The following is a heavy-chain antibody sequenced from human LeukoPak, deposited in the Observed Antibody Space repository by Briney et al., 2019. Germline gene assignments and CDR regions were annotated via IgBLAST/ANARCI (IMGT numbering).Heavy chain of an antibody. D-gene: IGHD6-13*01. CDR2: IKSKTDGGTT. J-gene: IGHJ4*02. V-gene: IGHV3-15*01. CDR1: GFTFSNAW. Sequence: PGGSLRLSCAASGFTFSNAWMSWVRQTPGKGLEWVGRIKSKTDGGTTDYAAPVKGRFTISRDDSKNTLYLQMNSLKTEDTAVYYCTTLSDGYSSSWYYFDYWGQGTLVTVSS. CDR3: TTLSDGYSSSWYYFDY.